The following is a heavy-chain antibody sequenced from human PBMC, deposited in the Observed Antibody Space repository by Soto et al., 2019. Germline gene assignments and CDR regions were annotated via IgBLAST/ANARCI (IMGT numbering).Heavy chain of an antibody. J-gene: IGHJ4*02. CDR1: GFTFSSDG. D-gene: IGHD6-13*01. V-gene: IGHV3-33*01. CDR3: ARDQGSSSWYDY. CDR2: IWYDGSNK. Sequence: QVQLVESGGGVVQPGRSLRLSCAASGFTFSSDGMHCVRQAPGKGLEWVAVIWYDGSNKYYADSVKGRFTISRDNSKNTLYLQMNSLRAEDTAVYYCARDQGSSSWYDYWCQGTLVTVSS.